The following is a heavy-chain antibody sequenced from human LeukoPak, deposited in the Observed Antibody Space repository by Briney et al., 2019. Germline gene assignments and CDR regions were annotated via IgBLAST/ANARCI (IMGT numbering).Heavy chain of an antibody. D-gene: IGHD6-13*01. CDR2: INHSGST. V-gene: IGHV4-34*01. Sequence: SETLSLTCAVYGGSFSGYYWSWIRQPPGKGLEWIGEINHSGSTNYNPSLKSRVTISVDTSKNQFSLKLSSVTAADTAVYYCARVDSSSWSYYFDYWGQGTLVTVSS. CDR1: GGSFSGYY. J-gene: IGHJ4*02. CDR3: ARVDSSSWSYYFDY.